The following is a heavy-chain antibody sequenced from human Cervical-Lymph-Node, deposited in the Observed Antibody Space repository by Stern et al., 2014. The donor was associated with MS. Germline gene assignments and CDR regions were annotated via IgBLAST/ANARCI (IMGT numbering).Heavy chain of an antibody. CDR1: GYTFTSYY. Sequence: QVQLVQSGAEVKKPGASVKVSCKTSGYTFTSYYMHWVRQAPGQGIEWMGIINPSGGSGGSTKYAQKFQGRVTMTWDTSTSTVYMELSSLRSEDTAVYYCARDFAASAFDYWGQGTLVTVSS. J-gene: IGHJ4*02. CDR3: ARDFAASAFDY. CDR2: INPSGGSGGST. D-gene: IGHD6-13*01. V-gene: IGHV1-46*01.